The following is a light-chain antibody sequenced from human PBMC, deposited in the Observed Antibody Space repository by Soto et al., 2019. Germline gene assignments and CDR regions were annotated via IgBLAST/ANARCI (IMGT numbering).Light chain of an antibody. CDR3: QSFDSSLSGVL. CDR1: NSNLGAGYD. Sequence: QAVVTQPPSVSGAPGQRVAISCTGSNSNLGAGYDVYWYQHLPGTAPKLLIHGDTNRPSGVPDRFSGFRSGTSASLAITGLQAEDEADYYYQSFDSSLSGVLFGGGTKLTVL. CDR2: GDT. V-gene: IGLV1-40*01. J-gene: IGLJ2*01.